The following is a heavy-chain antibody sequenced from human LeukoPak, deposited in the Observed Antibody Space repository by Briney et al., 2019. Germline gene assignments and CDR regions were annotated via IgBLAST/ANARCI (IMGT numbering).Heavy chain of an antibody. CDR3: ARGPFPQLLRYFDY. J-gene: IGHJ4*02. Sequence: GRSLRLSCAASGFTFSNYAMHWVRQAPGKGLEWVAVISYDGSNKYYADSVKGRFTISRDNSKNTLYLQMNSLRPEDTVLFYWARGPFPQLLRYFDYGGREPRVPVPS. CDR2: ISYDGSNK. V-gene: IGHV3-30*04. D-gene: IGHD2-2*01. CDR1: GFTFSNYA.